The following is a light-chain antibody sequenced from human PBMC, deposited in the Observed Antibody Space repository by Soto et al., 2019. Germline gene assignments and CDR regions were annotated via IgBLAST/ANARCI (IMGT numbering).Light chain of an antibody. CDR1: QSVSSN. CDR2: GAS. Sequence: EIVMTQSPATLSVSPGERATLSCRASQSVSSNLAWYQQKPGQSPRLLIYGASTRATGIPARFSGSGSGTEFTLTISSLQSEDFAVYYCQQYQNWLTFCGGINVDIK. V-gene: IGKV3-15*01. J-gene: IGKJ4*01. CDR3: QQYQNWLT.